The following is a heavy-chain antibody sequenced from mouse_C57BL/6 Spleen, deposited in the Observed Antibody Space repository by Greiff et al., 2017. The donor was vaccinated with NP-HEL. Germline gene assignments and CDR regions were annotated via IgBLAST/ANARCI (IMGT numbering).Heavy chain of an antibody. J-gene: IGHJ3*01. Sequence: VQLQQSGPGLVKPSQSLSLTCSVTGYSITSGYYWNWIRQFPGNKLEWMGYISYDGSNNYNPSLKNRISITRDTSKNQFFLKLNSVTTEDTATYYCGGGLGFAYWGQGTLVTVSA. CDR2: ISYDGSN. V-gene: IGHV3-6*01. CDR3: GGGLGFAY. CDR1: GYSITSGYY.